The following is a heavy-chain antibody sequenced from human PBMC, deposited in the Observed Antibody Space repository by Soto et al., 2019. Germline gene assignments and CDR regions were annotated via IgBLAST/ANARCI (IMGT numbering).Heavy chain of an antibody. CDR1: GGSFRRES. CDR2: ILPFFSTA. V-gene: IGHV1-69*15. Sequence: QVQLVQSGTEVKKPGSSVKVSCQASGGSFRRESINWVRQAPGQGPEWMGNILPFFSTADYAQKFQSRVTLTADVSTTTVYMELSSLRFEDTAVYYCARGHEFGGNSDALDVWGKGTMVIVSS. D-gene: IGHD2-15*01. CDR3: ARGHEFGGNSDALDV. J-gene: IGHJ3*01.